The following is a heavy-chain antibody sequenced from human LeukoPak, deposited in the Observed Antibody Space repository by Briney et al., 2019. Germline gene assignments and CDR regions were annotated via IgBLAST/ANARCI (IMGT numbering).Heavy chain of an antibody. Sequence: SETLSLTCTVSGGSISSGGHYWSWIRQPAGKGLEYLGRIYSTGSTNYNPSLRSRVTISADTSKNHFSLKLSSVTAADTAVYYCARERGRSLGVVPAATRTYYYYYMDVWGKGTTVTVSS. D-gene: IGHD2-2*01. CDR3: ARERGRSLGVVPAATRTYYYYYMDV. CDR2: IYSTGST. J-gene: IGHJ6*03. CDR1: GGSISSGGHY. V-gene: IGHV4-61*02.